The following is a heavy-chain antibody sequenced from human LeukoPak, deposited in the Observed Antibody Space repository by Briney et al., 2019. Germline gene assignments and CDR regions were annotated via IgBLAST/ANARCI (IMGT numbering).Heavy chain of an antibody. V-gene: IGHV4-39*01. J-gene: IGHJ6*02. CDR3: ASTPYDFWSGYYYYCYGMDV. D-gene: IGHD3-3*01. Sequence: MASETLSLTCTVSGGSISSSSYYWGWIRQPPGKGLEWIGSIYYSGSTYYNPSLKSRVTISVDTSKNQFSLKLSSVTAADTAVYYCASTPYDFWSGYYYYCYGMDVWGQGTTVTVSS. CDR2: IYYSGST. CDR1: GGSISSSSYY.